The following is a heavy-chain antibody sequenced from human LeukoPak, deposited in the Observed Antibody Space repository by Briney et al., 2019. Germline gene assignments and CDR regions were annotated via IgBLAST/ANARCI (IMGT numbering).Heavy chain of an antibody. D-gene: IGHD2-15*01. J-gene: IGHJ4*02. V-gene: IGHV3-7*01. CDR1: GFTFSVFW. CDR3: ARYHGGYFAY. Sequence: GGSLRLSCAASGFTFSVFWMSWVRQAPGKGLEWVANIKQDRSEKYYVDSVKGRFTISRDNDNNSMYLQINSLRAEDTAVYYCARYHGGYFAYWGQGTLVTVSS. CDR2: IKQDRSEK.